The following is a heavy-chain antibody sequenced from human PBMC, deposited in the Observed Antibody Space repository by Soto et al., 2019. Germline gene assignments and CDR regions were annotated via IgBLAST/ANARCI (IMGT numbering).Heavy chain of an antibody. J-gene: IGHJ4*02. CDR2: IYYSGST. CDR3: ARGLTAIFDY. D-gene: IGHD2-21*02. V-gene: IGHV4-59*01. Sequence: SETLSLTCTVSGGSISSYYWSWIRQPPGKGLEWIGYIYYSGSTNYNPSLKSRVTISVDTSKNQFSLKLSSVTAADTAVYYCARGLTAIFDYCGRGTLVTVSS. CDR1: GGSISSYY.